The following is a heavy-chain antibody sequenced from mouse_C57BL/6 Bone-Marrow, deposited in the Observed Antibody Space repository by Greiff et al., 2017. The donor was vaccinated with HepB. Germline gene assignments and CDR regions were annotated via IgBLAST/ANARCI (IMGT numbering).Heavy chain of an antibody. CDR2: IDPSDSYT. V-gene: IGHV1-50*01. J-gene: IGHJ3*01. CDR1: GYTFTSYW. CDR3: ARRLGFAY. D-gene: IGHD4-1*01. Sequence: QVQLQQPGAELVKPGASVKLSCKASGYTFTSYWMQWVKQRPGQGLEWIGEIDPSDSYTNYNQKFKGKATLTVDTSSSTAYMQLSSLTSEDSAVNYCARRLGFAYWGQGTLVTVSA.